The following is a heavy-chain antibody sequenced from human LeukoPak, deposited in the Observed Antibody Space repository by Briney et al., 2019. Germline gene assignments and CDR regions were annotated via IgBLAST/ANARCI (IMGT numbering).Heavy chain of an antibody. CDR3: ARRRAGRLWRVGGAMLVYAFDI. CDR1: GGSISSSSYY. V-gene: IGHV4-39*07. CDR2: IYYSGST. J-gene: IGHJ3*02. D-gene: IGHD3-16*01. Sequence: PSETLSLTCTVSGGSISSSSYYWGWIRQPPGKGLEWIGSIYYSGSTYYNPSLKSRVTISVDTSKNQFSLKLSSVTAADTAVYYCARRRAGRLWRVGGAMLVYAFDIWGQGTMVTVSS.